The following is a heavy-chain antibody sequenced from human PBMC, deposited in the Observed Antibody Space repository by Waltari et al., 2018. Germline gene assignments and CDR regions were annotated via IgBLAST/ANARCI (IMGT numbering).Heavy chain of an antibody. CDR2: IIPIFGTA. J-gene: IGHJ4*02. V-gene: IGHV1-69*05. Sequence: VQGLEWMGGIIPIFGTANYAQKFQGRVTITTDESTSTAYMELSSLRSEDTAVYYCARGCGRDGYNCFDYWGQGTLVTVSS. CDR3: ARGCGRDGYNCFDY. D-gene: IGHD5-12*01.